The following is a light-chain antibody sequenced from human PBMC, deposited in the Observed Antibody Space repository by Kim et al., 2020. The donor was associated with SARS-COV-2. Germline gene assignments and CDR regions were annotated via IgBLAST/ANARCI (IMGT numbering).Light chain of an antibody. CDR2: DVS. J-gene: IGLJ2*01. V-gene: IGLV2-14*03. CDR3: SSYTSSSTLV. Sequence: GQSITSSCTGTSSDVGGYNYGSWYQQHPGKAPKLMMYDVSKRPSGVSKRFSGSKSGNTASLTISGLQAEDEADYYCSSYTSSSTLVFGGGTQMTVL. CDR1: SSDVGGYNY.